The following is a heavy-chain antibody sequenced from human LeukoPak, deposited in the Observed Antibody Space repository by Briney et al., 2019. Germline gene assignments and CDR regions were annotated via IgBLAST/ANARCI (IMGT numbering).Heavy chain of an antibody. CDR1: GYTFTSYG. Sequence: ASVKVSCKASGYTFTSYGISWVRQAPGQGLEWMGWISAYNGNTNYAQKLQGRVTMTTDTSTSTAYMELRSLRSGDTAVYYCARGSDAVAGTPFAYNWFDPWGQGTLVTVSS. D-gene: IGHD6-13*01. V-gene: IGHV1-18*01. CDR2: ISAYNGNT. J-gene: IGHJ5*02. CDR3: ARGSDAVAGTPFAYNWFDP.